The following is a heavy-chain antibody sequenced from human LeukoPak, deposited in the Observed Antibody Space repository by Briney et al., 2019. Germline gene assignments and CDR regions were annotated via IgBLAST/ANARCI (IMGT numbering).Heavy chain of an antibody. CDR2: IYYSGST. CDR3: ARHEYSGSYYGLSWFDP. V-gene: IGHV4-39*01. J-gene: IGHJ5*02. Sequence: ETLSLTCTVSGGSISSSGYYWGWIRQPPGQGLEWIASIYYSGSTYYNPSLKSRVTISVDTSKNQLSLKLSSLTAADTAVYYCARHEYSGSYYGLSWFDPWGQGTLVTVSS. CDR1: GGSISSSGYY. D-gene: IGHD1-26*01.